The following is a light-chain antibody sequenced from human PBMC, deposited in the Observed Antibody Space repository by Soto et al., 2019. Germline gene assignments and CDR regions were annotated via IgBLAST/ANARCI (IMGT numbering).Light chain of an antibody. CDR2: EGT. Sequence: QSALTQPASVSGSPGQSITISCTGTSSDVGSYNLVSWYQEHPGKAPKVLIYEGTKRPSGASNRFSGSKSGNTASLTISGLQAEDEADYYCCSYAGSRIYVFGTGTKVTVL. CDR3: CSYAGSRIYV. CDR1: SSDVGSYNL. J-gene: IGLJ1*01. V-gene: IGLV2-23*01.